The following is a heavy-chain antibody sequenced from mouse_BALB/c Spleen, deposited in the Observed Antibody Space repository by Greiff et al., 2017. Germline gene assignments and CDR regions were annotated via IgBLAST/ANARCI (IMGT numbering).Heavy chain of an antibody. CDR2: IYPGNSDT. CDR1: GYSFTSYW. Sequence: EVQLQQSGTVLARPGASVKMSCKASGYSFTSYWMHWVKQRPGQGLEWIGAIYPGNSDTSYNQKFKGKAKLTAVTSASTAYMELSSLTNEDSAVYYCTRGDYGSYAMDYWGQGTSVTVSS. D-gene: IGHD1-2*01. CDR3: TRGDYGSYAMDY. V-gene: IGHV1-5*01. J-gene: IGHJ4*01.